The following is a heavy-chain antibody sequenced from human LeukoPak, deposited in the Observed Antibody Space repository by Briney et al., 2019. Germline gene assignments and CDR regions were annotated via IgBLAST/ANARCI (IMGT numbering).Heavy chain of an antibody. J-gene: IGHJ6*02. CDR2: INHSGST. V-gene: IGHV4-34*01. CDR3: ARLGQQLVWGDYYYGMDV. D-gene: IGHD6-13*01. CDR1: GGSFSGYY. Sequence: PSETLSLTCAVYGGSFSGYYWSWIRQPPGKGLEWIGEINHSGSTNYNPSLKSRVTISVDTSKNQFSLKLSSVTAADTAVYYCARLGQQLVWGDYYYGMDVWGQGTTATVSS.